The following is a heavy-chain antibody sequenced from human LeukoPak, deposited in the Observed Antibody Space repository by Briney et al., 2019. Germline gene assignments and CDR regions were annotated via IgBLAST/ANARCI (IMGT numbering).Heavy chain of an antibody. V-gene: IGHV3-73*01. J-gene: IGHJ6*02. D-gene: IGHD3-10*01. CDR2: IRSKANSYAT. CDR3: TRLTTYYYGSGTGYYGMDV. CDR1: GFTFSGSA. Sequence: AGGSLKLSCAASGFTFSGSAMHWVRQASGKGLEWVGRIRSKANSYATAYAASVKGRFTISRDDSKNTAYLQMNSPKTEDTAVYYCTRLTTYYYGSGTGYYGMDVWGQGTTVTVSS.